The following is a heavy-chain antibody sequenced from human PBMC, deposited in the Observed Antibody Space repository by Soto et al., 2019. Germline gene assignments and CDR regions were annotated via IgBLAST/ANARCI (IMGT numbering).Heavy chain of an antibody. J-gene: IGHJ5*02. V-gene: IGHV4-34*01. CDR3: ARTPLRYRGGWFDP. CDR2: INHSGST. CDR1: GGSFSGYY. Sequence: QVQLQQWGAGLLKPSETLSLTCAVYGGSFSGYYWSWIRQPPGKGLEWIGEINHSGSTNYNPSLKSRVTISVDTSKNQFSLKLSSVTAADTAVYYCARTPLRYRGGWFDPWGQGTLVTVSS. D-gene: IGHD4-17*01.